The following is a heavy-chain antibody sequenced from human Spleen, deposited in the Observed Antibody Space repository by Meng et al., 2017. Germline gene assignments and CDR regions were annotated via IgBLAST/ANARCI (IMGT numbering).Heavy chain of an antibody. Sequence: SETLSLTCAVYGGSFSGYYWSWIRQPPGKGLEWIGEINHSGSTNYNPSLKSRATISVDTSKNQFSLKLNSVTAADTAVYSCARDRTPPGPHGVAAAGRTPYYFDYWGQGTLVTVSS. CDR2: INHSGST. CDR3: ARDRTPPGPHGVAAAGRTPYYFDY. CDR1: GGSFSGYY. J-gene: IGHJ4*02. V-gene: IGHV4-34*01. D-gene: IGHD6-13*01.